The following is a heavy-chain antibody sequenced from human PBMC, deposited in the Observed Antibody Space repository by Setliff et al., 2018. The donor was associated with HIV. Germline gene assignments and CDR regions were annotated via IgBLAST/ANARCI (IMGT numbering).Heavy chain of an antibody. CDR3: ARADYDGGSYYLDS. J-gene: IGHJ4*02. D-gene: IGHD2-15*01. CDR2: VYYTGIT. Sequence: SETLSLTCTVSGASISNYYWSWIRQPPGRGLEWIGYVYYTGITTYNPSLNSRVTMSVDTSKNHFSLRLISVTAADTALYYCARADYDGGSYYLDSWDQGTLVTVSS. V-gene: IGHV4-59*01. CDR1: GASISNYY.